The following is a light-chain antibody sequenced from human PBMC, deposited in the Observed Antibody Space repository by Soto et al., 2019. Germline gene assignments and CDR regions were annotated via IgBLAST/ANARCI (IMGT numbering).Light chain of an antibody. CDR1: ESISYW. Sequence: DIQLTQSPSTLTASVGDRVTIGCRASESISYWLAWYQQKPGKAPKLLIYDASSLRSGVPSRFSGSGSGTECTRTISTLQPDDFATDYCQQYDSYAKTFGQGTQLEIK. V-gene: IGKV1-5*01. J-gene: IGKJ2*01. CDR3: QQYDSYAKT. CDR2: DAS.